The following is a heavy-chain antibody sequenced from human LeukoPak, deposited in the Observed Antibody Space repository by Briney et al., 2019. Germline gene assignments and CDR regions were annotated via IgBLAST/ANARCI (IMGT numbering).Heavy chain of an antibody. J-gene: IGHJ6*03. CDR3: ARAARVPAAMGYYYYYMDV. Sequence: SETLSLTCTVSGGSISSYYWSWIRQPPGKGLEWIGYIYYSGSTNYNSSLKSRVTISVDTSKNQFSLKLSSVTAADTAVYYCARAARVPAAMGYYYYYMDVWGKGTTVTVSS. CDR1: GGSISSYY. V-gene: IGHV4-59*01. CDR2: IYYSGST. D-gene: IGHD2-2*01.